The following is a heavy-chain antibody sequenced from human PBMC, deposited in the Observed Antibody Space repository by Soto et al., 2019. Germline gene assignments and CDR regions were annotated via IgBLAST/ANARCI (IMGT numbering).Heavy chain of an antibody. CDR3: ARDPNSSGYYYYYGMDV. CDR2: IIPIFGTA. D-gene: IGHD3-22*01. J-gene: IGHJ6*02. Sequence: SVKVSCKASGGTFSSYAISWVRQAPGQGLEWMGGIIPIFGTANYAQKFQGRVTITAGESTSTAYMELSSLRSEDTAVYYCARDPNSSGYYYYYGMDVWGQGTTVTVSS. CDR1: GGTFSSYA. V-gene: IGHV1-69*13.